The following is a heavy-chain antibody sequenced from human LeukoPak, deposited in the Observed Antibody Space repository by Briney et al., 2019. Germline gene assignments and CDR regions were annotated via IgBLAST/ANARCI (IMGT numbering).Heavy chain of an antibody. J-gene: IGHJ4*02. CDR1: GGSISSYY. D-gene: IGHD3-22*01. CDR2: IYYSGST. CDR3: ARGITMIVQDY. V-gene: IGHV4-59*01. Sequence: SETLSLTCSVSGGSISSYYWSWIRQFPGKGLEWIGYIYYSGSTSYNPSLKSRVTISVDTSKNQFSLKLSSVTAADTAVYYCARGITMIVQDYWGQGTLVTVSS.